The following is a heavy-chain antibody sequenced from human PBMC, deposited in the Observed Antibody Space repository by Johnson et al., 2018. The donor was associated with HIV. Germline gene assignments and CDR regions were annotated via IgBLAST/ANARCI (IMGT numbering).Heavy chain of an antibody. D-gene: IGHD1-26*01. CDR1: GFTFSNYD. Sequence: QVQLVESGGGVVQPGRSLRLSCAASGFTFSNYDMHWVRQAPGKGLEWVAFIRYDGSNKYYADSVKGRFTISRDNSKNTLHLQMNSLRAEDTAVYYCARVLSGRENFFDIWGQGTMVTVSS. CDR2: IRYDGSNK. V-gene: IGHV3-30*02. J-gene: IGHJ3*02. CDR3: ARVLSGRENFFDI.